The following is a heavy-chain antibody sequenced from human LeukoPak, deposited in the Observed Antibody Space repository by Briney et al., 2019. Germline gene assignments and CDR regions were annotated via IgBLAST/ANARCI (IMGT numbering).Heavy chain of an antibody. D-gene: IGHD5-24*01. CDR1: GFTFSNYW. Sequence: PGGSLRLSCAASGFTFSNYWMHWVRQAPGKGLVWVSRINADGRSTDYADSVRGRFTVSRDNAKNTLYLQMNSLRAEDTAVYYCARVGEMATTLLDYWGQGTLVTVSS. V-gene: IGHV3-74*01. CDR3: ARVGEMATTLLDY. J-gene: IGHJ4*02. CDR2: INADGRST.